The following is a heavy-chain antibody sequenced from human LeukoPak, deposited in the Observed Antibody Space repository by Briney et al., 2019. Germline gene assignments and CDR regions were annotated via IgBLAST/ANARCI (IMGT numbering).Heavy chain of an antibody. J-gene: IGHJ6*03. CDR2: IYHSGST. Sequence: SETLSLTCTVSGYSISSGYYWGWIRQPPGKGLEWIGSIYHSGSTYYNPSLKSRVTISVDTSKKQFSLKLNSVTAADTAVYYCASLRVGSSFGYQFYMDVWGKGTTVTVSS. V-gene: IGHV4-38-2*02. D-gene: IGHD6-13*01. CDR1: GYSISSGYY. CDR3: ASLRVGSSFGYQFYMDV.